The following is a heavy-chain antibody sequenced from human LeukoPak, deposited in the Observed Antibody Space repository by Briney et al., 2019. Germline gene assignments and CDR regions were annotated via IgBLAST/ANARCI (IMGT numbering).Heavy chain of an antibody. CDR2: ISGSGGST. J-gene: IGHJ4*02. V-gene: IGHV3-23*01. D-gene: IGHD2-2*01. CDR1: GFTFSSYA. Sequence: EPGGSLRLSCAASGFTFSSYAMSWVRQAPGKGLEWVSAISGSGGSTYYADSVKGRFTISRDNAKNSLYLQMNSLRAEDTAVYYCARDRGCSSTSCYGAAVSYGGDLDYWGQGTLVTVSS. CDR3: ARDRGCSSTSCYGAAVSYGGDLDY.